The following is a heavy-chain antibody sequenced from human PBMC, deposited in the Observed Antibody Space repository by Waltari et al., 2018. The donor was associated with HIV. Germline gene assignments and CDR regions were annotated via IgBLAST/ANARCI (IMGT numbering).Heavy chain of an antibody. D-gene: IGHD3-9*01. V-gene: IGHV3-21*01. CDR3: ARVGNDILTGDLNWFDP. Sequence: EVQLVESGGGLVKPGGSLRLSCAASGFTFSSYSMNWVRQAPGKGLEWVQSISSSSSYIYYADSVKGRFTISRDNAKNSLYLQMNSLRAEDTAVYYCARVGNDILTGDLNWFDPWGQGTLVTVSS. J-gene: IGHJ5*02. CDR2: ISSSSSYI. CDR1: GFTFSSYS.